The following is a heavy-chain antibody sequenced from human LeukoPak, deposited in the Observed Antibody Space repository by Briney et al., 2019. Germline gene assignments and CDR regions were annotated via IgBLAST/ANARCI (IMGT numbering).Heavy chain of an antibody. CDR2: INHRGST. CDR1: GGSFSGYY. D-gene: IGHD3-9*01. Sequence: PSEALSLTCAVYGGSFSGYYWSWIRQPPGKGLEWIGEINHRGSTNYNPSLKSRVNISVDTSKNQFSLKLSSVTAADTAVYYCASLYYDILTGYRHNWFDPWGQGTLVTVSS. V-gene: IGHV4-34*01. J-gene: IGHJ5*02. CDR3: ASLYYDILTGYRHNWFDP.